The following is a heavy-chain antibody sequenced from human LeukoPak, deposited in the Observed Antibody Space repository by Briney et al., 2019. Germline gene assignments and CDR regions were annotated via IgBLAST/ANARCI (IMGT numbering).Heavy chain of an antibody. CDR1: ADSISNYY. D-gene: IGHD6-19*01. Sequence: SETLSLTCTVSADSISNYYWTWLRQPPGKGLEWIGYIYNSGSTKYNTSLKSQVTISMDTSKNQFSLKLSSVTAADTAVYYCAAEFSNQQWLDWDYWGQGTLVTVSS. V-gene: IGHV4-59*01. J-gene: IGHJ4*02. CDR2: IYNSGST. CDR3: AAEFSNQQWLDWDY.